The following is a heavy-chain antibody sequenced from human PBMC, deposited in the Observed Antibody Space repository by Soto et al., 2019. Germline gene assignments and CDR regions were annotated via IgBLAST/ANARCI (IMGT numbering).Heavy chain of an antibody. CDR2: ISSSSSYI. V-gene: IGHV3-21*01. Sequence: GGSLRLSCAASGFTFSSYSMNWVRQAPGKGLEWVSSISSSSSYIYYADSVKGRFTISRDNAKNSLYLQMNSLRAEDTAVYYCARDNPAPGYCSGGSCSFHYYYYYMDVWGKGTTVTVSS. D-gene: IGHD2-15*01. CDR1: GFTFSSYS. J-gene: IGHJ6*03. CDR3: ARDNPAPGYCSGGSCSFHYYYYYMDV.